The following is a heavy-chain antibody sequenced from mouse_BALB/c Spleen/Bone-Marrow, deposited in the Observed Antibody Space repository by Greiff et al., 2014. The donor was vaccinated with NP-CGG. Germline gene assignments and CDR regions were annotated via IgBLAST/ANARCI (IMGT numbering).Heavy chain of an antibody. CDR2: ISDGGNYT. CDR1: GFTFSDYY. Sequence: VQLKESGGGLVKPGGSLKLSCTASGFTFSDYYMYWVRQTPEKRLEWVAAISDGGNYTFNPDSVKGRFTISRDSAKNNLYLQMSSLKSEDTAMYYCARSGEKYGAMDYWGQGTSVTVSS. V-gene: IGHV5-4*02. D-gene: IGHD1-1*02. CDR3: ARSGEKYGAMDY. J-gene: IGHJ4*01.